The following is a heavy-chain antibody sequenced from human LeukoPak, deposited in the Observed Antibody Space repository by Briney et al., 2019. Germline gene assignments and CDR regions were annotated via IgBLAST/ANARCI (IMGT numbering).Heavy chain of an antibody. Sequence: SETLSLTRPVSRGSLSSGGYYWSWIRHHPGKGLEWLGYIYYSGCTYYNPSLKSRVTISVDTSKIQFSLKLSSVTAADPAVYYCARVDYGSGSAWHGMYVWGKGTTVTVSS. CDR3: ARVDYGSGSAWHGMYV. CDR1: RGSLSSGGYY. D-gene: IGHD3-10*01. V-gene: IGHV4-31*03. CDR2: IYYSGCT. J-gene: IGHJ6*04.